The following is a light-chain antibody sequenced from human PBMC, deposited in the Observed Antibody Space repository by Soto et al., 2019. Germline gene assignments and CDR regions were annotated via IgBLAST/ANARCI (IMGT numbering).Light chain of an antibody. J-gene: IGLJ1*01. CDR3: NSYTTSTTYV. CDR2: GVS. Sequence: QSVLTQPASVSGSPGQSITISCTGTTSDVGAYDYVSWYQKHPGKAPKLIIFGVSNRPSGVSTRFSGSKSGNTASLTISGLQPEDEADYYCNSYTTSTTYVFGTGTKLTVL. V-gene: IGLV2-14*03. CDR1: TSDVGAYDY.